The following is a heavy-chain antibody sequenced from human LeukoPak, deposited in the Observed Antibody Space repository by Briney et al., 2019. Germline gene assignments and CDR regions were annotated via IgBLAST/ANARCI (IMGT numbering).Heavy chain of an antibody. CDR3: ARVNGGPFDY. CDR1: GFTFSNYA. Sequence: GGSLRLSCAASGFTFSNYAVSWVRQAPGKGLEWVSAISGRGDNTYYADSVRGRFTISRDNSKNTLYLQMNSLRAEDTAVYYCARVNGGPFDYWGQGTLVTVSS. D-gene: IGHD4-23*01. CDR2: ISGRGDNT. J-gene: IGHJ4*02. V-gene: IGHV3-23*01.